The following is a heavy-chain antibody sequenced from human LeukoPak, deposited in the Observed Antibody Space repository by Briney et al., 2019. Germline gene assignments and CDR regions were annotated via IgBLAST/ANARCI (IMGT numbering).Heavy chain of an antibody. D-gene: IGHD3-3*01. CDR1: GFTFSSYA. J-gene: IGHJ3*02. V-gene: IGHV3-23*01. CDR2: ISGSGGST. Sequence: GGSLRLSCAASGFTFSSYAMSWVRQAPGKGLEWVSAISGSGGSTYYADSVKGRFTISRDNSKNTLYLQMNSLRAEDTAVYYCAKPATTIFGVAGAFDIWGQGTMVTVSS. CDR3: AKPATTIFGVAGAFDI.